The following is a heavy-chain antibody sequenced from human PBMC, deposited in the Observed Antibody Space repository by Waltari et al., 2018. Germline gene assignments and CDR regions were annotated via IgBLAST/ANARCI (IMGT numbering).Heavy chain of an antibody. J-gene: IGHJ4*02. CDR2: INPNSGGT. Sequence: QVQLVQSGAEVKKPGASVKVSCKASGYTFTGYYMHWVRQAPGQGLEWMGRINPNSGGTNYAQKFQGRVTMTRDTSISTAYMELSRLRSDDTAVYYCARVSRGGRDVGTTDYWGQGTLVTVSS. D-gene: IGHD1-26*01. CDR3: ARVSRGGRDVGTTDY. V-gene: IGHV1-2*06. CDR1: GYTFTGYY.